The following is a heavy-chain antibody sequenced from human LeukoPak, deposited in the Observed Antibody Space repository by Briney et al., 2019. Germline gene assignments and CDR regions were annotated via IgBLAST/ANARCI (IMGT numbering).Heavy chain of an antibody. Sequence: SETLSLTCTVSGGSISNYFWGWIRQPAGKGLEWIGRIDTSGSTNYNPSLKSRVTMSVDTSKNQFSLKLSSVTAADTAVYYCARESPVTVTIFDYWGQGTLVTVSS. CDR2: IDTSGST. D-gene: IGHD4-17*01. CDR3: ARESPVTVTIFDY. V-gene: IGHV4-4*07. J-gene: IGHJ4*02. CDR1: GGSISNYF.